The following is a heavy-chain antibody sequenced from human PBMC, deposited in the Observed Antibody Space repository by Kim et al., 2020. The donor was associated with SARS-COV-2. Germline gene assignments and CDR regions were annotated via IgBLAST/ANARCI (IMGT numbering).Heavy chain of an antibody. Sequence: SETLSLTCTVSGGSISNNRYYWGWIRQPPGKGLEWIGNIYYTGNTYYNPSLKSRVTISVDTSKNQFSLKLSSVTAADTAVYYCAKMGAYCSGTSCYNWF. V-gene: IGHV4-39*01. D-gene: IGHD2-2*01. J-gene: IGHJ5*01. CDR2: IYYTGNT. CDR1: GGSISNNRYY. CDR3: AKMGAYCSGTSCYNWF.